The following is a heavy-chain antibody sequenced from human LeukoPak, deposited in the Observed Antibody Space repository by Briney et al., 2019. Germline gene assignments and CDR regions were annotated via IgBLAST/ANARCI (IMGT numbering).Heavy chain of an antibody. CDR2: ISYDGSNK. D-gene: IGHD5/OR15-5a*01. J-gene: IGHJ4*02. CDR1: GFTFSSYG. V-gene: IGHV3-30*03. CDR3: ARASSRSTIFDS. Sequence: PGGSLRLSCAASGFTFSSYGMHWVRQAPGKGLEWVAVISYDGSNKYYADSVKGRFTISRDNSKNTLYLQMNSLRAEDTAVYYCARASSRSTIFDSWGQGTLVTVSS.